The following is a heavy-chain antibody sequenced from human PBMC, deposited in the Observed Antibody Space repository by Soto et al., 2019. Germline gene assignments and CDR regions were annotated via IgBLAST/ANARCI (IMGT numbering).Heavy chain of an antibody. CDR3: AVDILTGYYSWDYYGMDV. J-gene: IGHJ6*02. Sequence: ASVKVSCKASGGTFSSYTISWVRQAPGQRLEWMGRIIPILGIANYAQKFQGRVTITADKSTSTAYMELSSLRSEDTAVYYCAVDILTGYYSWDYYGMDVWGQGTTVTVPS. D-gene: IGHD3-9*01. CDR1: GGTFSSYT. CDR2: IIPILGIA. V-gene: IGHV1-69*02.